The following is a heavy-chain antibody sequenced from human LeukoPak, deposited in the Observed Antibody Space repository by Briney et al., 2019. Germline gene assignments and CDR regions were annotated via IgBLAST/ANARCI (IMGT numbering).Heavy chain of an antibody. CDR3: ANGGWTPFANWFDP. V-gene: IGHV3-30-3*01. J-gene: IGHJ5*02. CDR1: GFTFSSYA. Sequence: GGSLRLSCAASGFTFSSYAMHWVRQAPGKGLEWVAVISYDGSNKYYADSVKGRFTISRDNSKNTLYLQMNSLRSEDTAVYYCANGGWTPFANWFDPWGQGTLVTVSS. CDR2: ISYDGSNK. D-gene: IGHD6-19*01.